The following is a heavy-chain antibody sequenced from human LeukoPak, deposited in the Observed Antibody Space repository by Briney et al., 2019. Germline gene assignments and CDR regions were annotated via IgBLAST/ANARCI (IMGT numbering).Heavy chain of an antibody. V-gene: IGHV3-74*01. J-gene: IGHJ4*02. D-gene: IGHD3-22*01. CDR2: IDGDGSST. Sequence: GGSVRLSCAASGFTFSSYWMQWVRQAPGKGLVWVSRIDGDGSSTNYVDSVKGRFTISRDNSKNTLCLQMNSLRAEDTAVYYCAYDSSGYYCGPGDYWGQGTLVTVSS. CDR1: GFTFSSYW. CDR3: AYDSSGYYCGPGDY.